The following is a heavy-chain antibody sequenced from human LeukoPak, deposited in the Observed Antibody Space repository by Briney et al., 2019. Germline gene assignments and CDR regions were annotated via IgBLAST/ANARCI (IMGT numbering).Heavy chain of an antibody. D-gene: IGHD6-13*01. J-gene: IGHJ4*02. Sequence: GGSLRLSCAASGFTFENYAMNWVRQAPGKGLEWVSFISSNSTHRYYTDSLKGRFTISRDNSKNTLYLQMNSLRAEDTAVYYCAKDFWGGIAGLAFDYWGQGTLVTVSS. CDR1: GFTFENYA. CDR3: AKDFWGGIAGLAFDY. V-gene: IGHV3-21*04. CDR2: ISSNSTHR.